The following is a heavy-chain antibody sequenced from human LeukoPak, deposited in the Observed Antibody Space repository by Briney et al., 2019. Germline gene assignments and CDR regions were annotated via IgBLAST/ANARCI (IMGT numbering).Heavy chain of an antibody. CDR3: ARDFYDYVWGSYRSFLDY. CDR1: GFTFSSYG. Sequence: GGSLRLSCAASGFTFSSYGMNWVRQAPGKGLEWVSYISSSGSTIYYANSVKGRFTISRDNAKNSLYLQMNSLRAEDTAVYYCARDFYDYVWGSYRSFLDYWGQGTLVTVSS. CDR2: ISSSGSTI. D-gene: IGHD3-16*02. J-gene: IGHJ4*02. V-gene: IGHV3-48*03.